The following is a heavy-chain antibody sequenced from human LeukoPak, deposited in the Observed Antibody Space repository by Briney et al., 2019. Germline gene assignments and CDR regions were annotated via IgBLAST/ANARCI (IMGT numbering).Heavy chain of an antibody. CDR2: ISSSSGTI. Sequence: PGGSLRLSCAASGFTFSDYYMSWIRQAPGKGLEWVSHISSSSGTIFYADSVKGRLTISRDNANNSLFLQMNSLRAEDTAVYYCARGDRGYFDLLGWYFDLWGRGALVTVSS. V-gene: IGHV3-11*04. CDR1: GFTFSDYY. CDR3: ARGDRGYFDLLGWYFDL. J-gene: IGHJ2*01. D-gene: IGHD3-9*01.